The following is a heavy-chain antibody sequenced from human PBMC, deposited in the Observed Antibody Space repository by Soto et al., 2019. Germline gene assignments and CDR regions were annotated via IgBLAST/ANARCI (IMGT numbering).Heavy chain of an antibody. Sequence: EVQLLESGGGLVQPGGSLRLSCAASGFTFSSYAMSWVRQAPGKGLEWVSAISGSGGSTYYADSVKGRFTISRDNSKNTLYLHMNSLRAEDTAVYYCAKDPGGGGTLIVVPGGYWGQGTLVTVSS. CDR2: ISGSGGST. J-gene: IGHJ4*02. V-gene: IGHV3-23*01. CDR3: AKDPGGGGTLIVVPGGY. D-gene: IGHD3-22*01. CDR1: GFTFSSYA.